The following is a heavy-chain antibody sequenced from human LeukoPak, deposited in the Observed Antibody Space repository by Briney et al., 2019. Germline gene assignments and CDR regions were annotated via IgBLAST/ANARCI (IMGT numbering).Heavy chain of an antibody. CDR2: INPNSGGT. D-gene: IGHD3-16*02. J-gene: IGHJ4*02. V-gene: IGHV1-2*06. CDR1: GYTFTGYY. CDR3: ARGLITFGGVIVPELDY. Sequence: ASVKVSCKASGYTFTGYYMHWVRQAPGQGLEWMGRINPNSGGTNYAQKFQGRVTMTRDTSISTAYMELSSLRSEDTAVYYCARGLITFGGVIVPELDYWGQGTLVTVSS.